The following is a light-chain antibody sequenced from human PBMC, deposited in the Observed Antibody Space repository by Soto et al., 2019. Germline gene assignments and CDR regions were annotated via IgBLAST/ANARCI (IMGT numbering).Light chain of an antibody. CDR2: RTS. CDR3: QQYSNWPRGT. CDR1: QSVSTNY. V-gene: IGKV3-20*01. J-gene: IGKJ1*01. Sequence: EIVLTQSPGTVSLSPGERATLSCRASQSVSTNYLAWYQQKPGQAPRLLIYRTSTRATGIPDRFSGGGSGTDFTLTISRLAPEDFAVYYCQQYSNWPRGTFGQRAKVDIK.